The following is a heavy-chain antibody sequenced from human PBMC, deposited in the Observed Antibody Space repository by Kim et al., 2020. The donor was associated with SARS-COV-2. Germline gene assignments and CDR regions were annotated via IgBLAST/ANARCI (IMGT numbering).Heavy chain of an antibody. CDR3: ASSRESVDY. CDR1: GGSISSYY. D-gene: IGHD3-10*01. Sequence: SETLSLTCTVSGGSISSYYWSWIRQPPGKGLEWIGYIYYSGSTNYNPSLKSRVTISVDTSKNQFSLKLSSVTAADTAVYYCASSRESVDYWGQGTLVTVSS. CDR2: IYYSGST. J-gene: IGHJ4*02. V-gene: IGHV4-59*08.